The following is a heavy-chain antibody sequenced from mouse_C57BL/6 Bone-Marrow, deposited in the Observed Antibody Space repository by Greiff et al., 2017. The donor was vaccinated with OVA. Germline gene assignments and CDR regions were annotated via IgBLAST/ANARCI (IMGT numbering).Heavy chain of an antibody. CDR2: IDPSDSYT. D-gene: IGHD1-1*01. V-gene: IGHV1-69*01. J-gene: IGHJ1*03. CDR3: AREAYYCGSSYRYFDV. Sequence: QVQLQQSGAELVMPGASVKLSCKASGYTFTSYWMHWVKQRPGQGLEWIGEIDPSDSYTNYNQKFKGKSTLTVDKSSSTAYMQLSSLTSEDSAVYYCAREAYYCGSSYRYFDVWGTGTTVTVSS. CDR1: GYTFTSYW.